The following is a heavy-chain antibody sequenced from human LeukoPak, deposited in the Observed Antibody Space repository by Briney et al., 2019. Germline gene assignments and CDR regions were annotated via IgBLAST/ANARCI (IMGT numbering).Heavy chain of an antibody. D-gene: IGHD3-3*01. CDR1: GGSFSGYY. CDR2: INNSGST. CDR3: ARGRKDYDFWSGYYNRFYFDI. Sequence: PSETLSLTCAVYGGSFSGYYWSWIRQPPGKGLEWIGEINNSGSTNYNPSLKSRVTISVDTSKNQFSLKLSSVTAADTAVYYCARGRKDYDFWSGYYNRFYFDIWGQGTMVTVSS. V-gene: IGHV4-34*01. J-gene: IGHJ3*02.